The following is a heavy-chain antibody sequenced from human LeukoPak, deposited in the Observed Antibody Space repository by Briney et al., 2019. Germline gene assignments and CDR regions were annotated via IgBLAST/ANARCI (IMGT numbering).Heavy chain of an antibody. Sequence: ASVKVSCKASGGTFSSYAISWVRQAPGQGLEWMGGIIPIFGTANYAQKFQGRVTITADESTSTAYMELSSLRSEDTAVYYCARGSRITGTTGGNFDYWGQGTLVTVSS. V-gene: IGHV1-69*13. J-gene: IGHJ4*02. D-gene: IGHD1-20*01. CDR2: IIPIFGTA. CDR3: ARGSRITGTTGGNFDY. CDR1: GGTFSSYA.